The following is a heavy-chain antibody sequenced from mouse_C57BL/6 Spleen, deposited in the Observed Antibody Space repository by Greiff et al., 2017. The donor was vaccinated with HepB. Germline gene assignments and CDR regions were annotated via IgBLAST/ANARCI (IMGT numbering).Heavy chain of an antibody. J-gene: IGHJ2*01. CDR2: INPNNGGT. D-gene: IGHD4-1*01. V-gene: IGHV1-26*01. Sequence: EVQLQQSGPELVKPGASVKISCKASGYTFTDYYMNWVKQSHGKSLEWIGDINPNNGGTSYNQKFKGKATLTVDKSSSTAYMELRSLTSEDSAVYYWARPKLGLFDYWGQGTTLTVSS. CDR3: ARPKLGLFDY. CDR1: GYTFTDYY.